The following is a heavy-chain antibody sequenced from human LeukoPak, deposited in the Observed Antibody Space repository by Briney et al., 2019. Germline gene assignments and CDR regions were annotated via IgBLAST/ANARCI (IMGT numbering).Heavy chain of an antibody. CDR1: GYTFTSYD. Sequence: ASVKVSCKASGYTFTSYDINWVRQATGQGLEWMGWMNPNSGNTGYAQKFQGRVTMTRNTSISTAYMELSSLRSEDTAVYYCLRGIAVAGIGLRLRLPPPGDPWGQGTLVTVSS. CDR2: MNPNSGNT. D-gene: IGHD6-19*01. V-gene: IGHV1-8*01. CDR3: LRGIAVAGIGLRLRLPPPGDP. J-gene: IGHJ5*02.